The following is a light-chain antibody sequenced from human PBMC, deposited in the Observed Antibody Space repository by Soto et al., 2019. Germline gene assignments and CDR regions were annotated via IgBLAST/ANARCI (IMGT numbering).Light chain of an antibody. CDR1: SSDVGAYNY. Sequence: QSALTQPASVSGSPGQSITISCTGISSDVGAYNYVSWYQQFPDKAPKFIIYDVSDRPSGVSNRFSGPKSGNTASLTISGLQAEDEADYYCSSYTGSSTIFGGGTKLTVL. J-gene: IGLJ2*01. CDR3: SSYTGSSTI. V-gene: IGLV2-14*01. CDR2: DVS.